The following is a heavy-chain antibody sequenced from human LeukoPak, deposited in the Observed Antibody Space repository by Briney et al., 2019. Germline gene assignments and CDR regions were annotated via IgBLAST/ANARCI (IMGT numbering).Heavy chain of an antibody. D-gene: IGHD1-26*01. J-gene: IGHJ4*02. V-gene: IGHV1-46*01. CDR3: ARYSGSSYYFDY. CDR1: GYTFTSYY. Sequence: ASVKVSCKASGYTFTSYYMHWVRQAPGQGLERMGIINPSGGSTSYAQKFQGRVTMTRDTSTSTVCMELSSLRSEDTAVYYCARYSGSSYYFDYWGQGTLVTVSS. CDR2: INPSGGST.